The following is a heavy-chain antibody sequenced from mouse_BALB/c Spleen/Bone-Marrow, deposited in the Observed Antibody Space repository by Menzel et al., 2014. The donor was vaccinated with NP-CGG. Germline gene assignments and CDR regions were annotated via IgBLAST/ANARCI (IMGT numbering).Heavy chain of an antibody. J-gene: IGHJ2*01. D-gene: IGHD2-12*01. CDR3: ARWGDDGAFDY. V-gene: IGHV1-7*01. CDR1: GYTFTSYW. Sequence: QVHVKQSGAELAKPGASVKMSCKASGYTFTSYWMHWVKHRPGQGLEWIGYINPSTGYTEYNQKFKDKATLTADKSSSTAYMQLSSLTSEDSAVYYCARWGDDGAFDYWGQGTTLTASS. CDR2: INPSTGYT.